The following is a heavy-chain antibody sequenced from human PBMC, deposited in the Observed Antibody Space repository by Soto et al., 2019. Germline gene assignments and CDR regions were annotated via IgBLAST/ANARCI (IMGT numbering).Heavy chain of an antibody. Sequence: PSETLSLTCNVSGDSISGSRHFWGWVRQPPGKGLEWIGSIYSSGTTYHNPSLKSRVTISVDASDNQFSLKLSSVTDADTAVYYCARNSPVQWMADNWFDPWGQGTLVTVSS. CDR1: GDSISGSRHF. V-gene: IGHV4-39*01. D-gene: IGHD6-19*01. CDR2: IYSSGTT. CDR3: ARNSPVQWMADNWFDP. J-gene: IGHJ5*02.